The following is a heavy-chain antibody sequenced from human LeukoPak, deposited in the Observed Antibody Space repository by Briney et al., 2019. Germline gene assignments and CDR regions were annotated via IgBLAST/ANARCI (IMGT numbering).Heavy chain of an antibody. CDR1: GFIFSNYD. D-gene: IGHD6-19*01. Sequence: GGSLRLSCAASGFIFSNYDMNWVRQAPGKGLEWVSYITGSSRTKSYADSVKGRFTISRGNAENSVYLQMNSLRAEDTAVYYCAGPTSSGWYSHWGQGTMVTVSS. CDR3: AGPTSSGWYSH. J-gene: IGHJ3*01. V-gene: IGHV3-48*01. CDR2: ITGSSRTK.